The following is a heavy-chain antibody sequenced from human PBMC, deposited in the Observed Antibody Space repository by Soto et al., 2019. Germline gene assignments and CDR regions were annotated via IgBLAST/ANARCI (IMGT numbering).Heavy chain of an antibody. Sequence: GVSLRLSCAASGFTFSSYAMSWVRHAPGKGLEWVSAISGSGGSTYYADSVKGRFTISRDNSKNTLYLQMNSLRAEDTAVYYCAKTPQPNYYDSSGKFDYWGQGTLVTVSS. CDR1: GFTFSSYA. CDR3: AKTPQPNYYDSSGKFDY. CDR2: ISGSGGST. J-gene: IGHJ4*02. V-gene: IGHV3-23*01. D-gene: IGHD3-22*01.